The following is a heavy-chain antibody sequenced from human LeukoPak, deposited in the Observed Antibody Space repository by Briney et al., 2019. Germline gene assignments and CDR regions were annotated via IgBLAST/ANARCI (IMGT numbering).Heavy chain of an antibody. CDR3: ARAGGQSKDGYTWCDY. V-gene: IGHV1-2*02. CDR2: INPNTGGT. CDR1: GYTFTGYY. J-gene: IGHJ4*02. Sequence: ASVKVSCKASGYTFTGYYIHWVRQAPGQGLEWMGWINPNTGGTKYAQNFQGRVTMTGDTSISTSYLEVNSPTFDDTAVYYCARAGGQSKDGYTWCDYWGQGTLVTVSS. D-gene: IGHD5-24*01.